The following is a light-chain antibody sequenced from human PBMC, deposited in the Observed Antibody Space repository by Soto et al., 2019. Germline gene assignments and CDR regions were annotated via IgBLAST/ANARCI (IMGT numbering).Light chain of an antibody. CDR1: QSVISSY. CDR2: GAS. Sequence: EIVLTQSPGILSLSPGDRATLSCETCQSVISSYLVWYQQKPGQAPRVLIYGASTRATGIPDRFSGSGSGTDFTLTLSRLEPEDFAVYYCQQYGHSPYTFGQGTKLEI. J-gene: IGKJ2*01. V-gene: IGKV3-20*01. CDR3: QQYGHSPYT.